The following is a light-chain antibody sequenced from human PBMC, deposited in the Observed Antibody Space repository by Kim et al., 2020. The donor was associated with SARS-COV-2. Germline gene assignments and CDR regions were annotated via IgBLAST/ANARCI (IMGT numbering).Light chain of an antibody. V-gene: IGKV4-1*01. Sequence: ATGECKAGGSGLGGASGRGGGGGDEQRRGEAPGVLIYWASIRESGVSDRFSGSGSETDFTLTISSLQAEDVAVYYCQQYYSTPPSFGQGTKLEI. CDR2: WAS. CDR1: GSGLGGASGRGG. CDR3: QQYYSTPPS. J-gene: IGKJ2*03.